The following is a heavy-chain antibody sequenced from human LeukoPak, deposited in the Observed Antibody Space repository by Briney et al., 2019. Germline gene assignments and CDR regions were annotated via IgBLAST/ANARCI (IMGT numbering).Heavy chain of an antibody. CDR2: ISGSGGST. CDR3: AKGPDYGDYVGYYYCYYMDV. Sequence: GGTLRLSCAASGFTFSSYGMSWVRQAPGKGLEWVSAISGSGGSTYYADSVKGRFTISRDNSKNTLYLQMNSLRAEDTAVYYCAKGPDYGDYVGYYYCYYMDVWGKGTTVTISS. D-gene: IGHD4-17*01. J-gene: IGHJ6*03. V-gene: IGHV3-23*01. CDR1: GFTFSSYG.